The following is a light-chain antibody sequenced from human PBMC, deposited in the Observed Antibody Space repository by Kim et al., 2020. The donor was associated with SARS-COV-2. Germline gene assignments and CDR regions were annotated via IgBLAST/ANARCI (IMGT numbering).Light chain of an antibody. V-gene: IGLV2-23*02. CDR3: CSYAGNSLWV. CDR1: RDDVGSFNL. J-gene: IGLJ3*02. CDR2: EVY. Sequence: GQSVTTSCTGTRDDVGSFNLVSWYQQYPGTAPSLIISEVYKRPSGVSDRFSGSKSGNTASLTISGLQAEDEAYYYCCSYAGNSLWVFGGGTQLTVL.